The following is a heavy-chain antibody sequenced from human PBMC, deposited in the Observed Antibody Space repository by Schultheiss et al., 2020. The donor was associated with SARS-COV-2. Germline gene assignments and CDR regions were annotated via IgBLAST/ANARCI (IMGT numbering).Heavy chain of an antibody. Sequence: SETLSLTCAVSGYSISSGYYWGWIRQPPGKGLEWIGSIYHSGSTYYNPSLKSRVTISVDTSKNQFSLKLSSVTAADTAVYYCASRTVTTPSYYYYGMDVWGQGTTVTVSS. D-gene: IGHD4-17*01. CDR3: ASRTVTTPSYYYYGMDV. J-gene: IGHJ6*02. V-gene: IGHV4-38-2*01. CDR2: IYHSGST. CDR1: GYSISSGYY.